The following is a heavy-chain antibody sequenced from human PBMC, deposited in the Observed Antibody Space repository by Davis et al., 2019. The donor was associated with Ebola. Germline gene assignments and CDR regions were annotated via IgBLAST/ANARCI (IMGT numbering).Heavy chain of an antibody. V-gene: IGHV4-34*01. Sequence: SETLSLTCAVYGGSFSGYYWTWIRQPPGKGLEWIGEINHSGSTNYNPSLKSRLIISIDTSKNQFSLKLSSVTAADTAVYYCARDRRYCSGGTCSYYFYGMDVWGQGTTVTVSS. CDR3: ARDRRYCSGGTCSYYFYGMDV. D-gene: IGHD2-15*01. CDR2: INHSGST. CDR1: GGSFSGYY. J-gene: IGHJ6*02.